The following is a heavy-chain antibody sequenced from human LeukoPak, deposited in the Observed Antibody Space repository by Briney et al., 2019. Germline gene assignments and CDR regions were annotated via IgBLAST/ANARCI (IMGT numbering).Heavy chain of an antibody. V-gene: IGHV4-4*02. CDR1: GGSISSSNW. D-gene: IGHD6-6*01. CDR3: TRGRSYGAFDI. J-gene: IGHJ3*02. CDR2: IYHSGST. Sequence: SGTLSLTCAVSGGSISSSNWWSWVRQPPGKGLEWIGEIYHSGSTNYNPSLKSQVTISVDTSKNQFSLKLSSVTAADTAVYYCTRGRSYGAFDIWGQGTMVTVSS.